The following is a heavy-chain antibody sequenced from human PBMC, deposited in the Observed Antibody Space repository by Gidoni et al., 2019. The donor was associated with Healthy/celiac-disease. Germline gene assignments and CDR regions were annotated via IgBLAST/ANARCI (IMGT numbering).Heavy chain of an antibody. CDR3: ARHITWGDYSVAYYFDY. V-gene: IGHV4-31*03. Sequence: QVQLQESGPGLVKPSQTLSLTCTVSGGSISRGGYYWSWIRQHPGKGLEWIGYIYYSGSTYYNPSLKSRVTISVDTSKNQFSLKLSSVTAADTAVYYCARHITWGDYSVAYYFDYWGQGTLVTVSS. J-gene: IGHJ4*02. D-gene: IGHD3-10*02. CDR1: GGSISRGGYY. CDR2: IYYSGST.